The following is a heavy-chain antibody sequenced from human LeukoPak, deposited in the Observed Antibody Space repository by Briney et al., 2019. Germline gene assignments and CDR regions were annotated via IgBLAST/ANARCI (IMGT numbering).Heavy chain of an antibody. Sequence: PSETLSLTCTVSGGSISSYYWSWIRQPPGKGLEWVGYIYYSGSTNYNPSLKSRVTLSVDTSKNQFSLKLSSVTAADTAVYYCARHTSGGKRFDYWGQGPLVTVSS. CDR3: ARHTSGGKRFDY. J-gene: IGHJ4*02. CDR2: IYYSGST. CDR1: GGSISSYY. V-gene: IGHV4-59*08. D-gene: IGHD3-16*01.